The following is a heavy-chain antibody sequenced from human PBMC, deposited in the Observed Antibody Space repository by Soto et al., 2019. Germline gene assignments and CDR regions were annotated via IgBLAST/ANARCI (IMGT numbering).Heavy chain of an antibody. CDR3: ARDPYDSSGLAEYFQH. Sequence: ASVKVSCKASGYTFTSYGISWVRQAPGQGLEWMGWISAYNGNTNYAQKLQGRVTMTTDTSTSTAYMELRGLRSDDTAVYYCARDPYDSSGLAEYFQHWGQGTLVTVSS. CDR1: GYTFTSYG. J-gene: IGHJ1*01. CDR2: ISAYNGNT. D-gene: IGHD3-22*01. V-gene: IGHV1-18*01.